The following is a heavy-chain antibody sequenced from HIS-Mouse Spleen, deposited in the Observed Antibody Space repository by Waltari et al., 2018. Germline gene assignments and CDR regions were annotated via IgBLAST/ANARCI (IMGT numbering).Heavy chain of an antibody. CDR1: GGSSSGSY. CDR2: INHSGST. CDR3: ARMWGYIAARYWYFDL. V-gene: IGHV4-34*01. D-gene: IGHD6-6*01. Sequence: QVQLQQWGAGLLKPSETLSLTCAGYGGSSSGSYGSWIRQPPGKGMEWIGEINHSGSTNDNPSLKSRVTRSVDTSKNQFSLKLSSVTAADTAVYYCARMWGYIAARYWYFDLWGRGTLVTVSS. J-gene: IGHJ2*01.